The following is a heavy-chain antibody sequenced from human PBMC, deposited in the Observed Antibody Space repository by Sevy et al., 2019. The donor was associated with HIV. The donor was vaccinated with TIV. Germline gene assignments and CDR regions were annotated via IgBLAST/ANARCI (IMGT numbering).Heavy chain of an antibody. CDR2: IKQDESEK. CDR1: GFTVGTYW. V-gene: IGHV3-7*01. D-gene: IGHD2-2*01. CDR3: ARDLIVPTGMFYYGMDV. Sequence: GGSLRLSCAASGFTVGTYWMNWVRQAPGKGLQWVASIKQDESEKNYVDSVKGRFTISRDNAKNSLALQMNSLRAEDTAVYYCARDLIVPTGMFYYGMDVWGQGTTVTVSS. J-gene: IGHJ6*02.